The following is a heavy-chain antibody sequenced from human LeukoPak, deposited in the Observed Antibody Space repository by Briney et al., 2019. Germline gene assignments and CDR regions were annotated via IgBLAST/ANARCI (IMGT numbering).Heavy chain of an antibody. CDR1: GGSISSSSYY. CDR2: IYYSGST. CDR3: ALSSRDFWSGYLNWFDP. J-gene: IGHJ5*02. D-gene: IGHD3-3*01. Sequence: SETLSLTCTVSGGSISSSSYYWGWIRQPPGKGLEWIGSIYYSGSTYYNPSLKSRVTISVDTSKNQFSLKLSSVTAADTAVYYCALSSRDFWSGYLNWFDPWGQGTLVTVSS. V-gene: IGHV4-39*01.